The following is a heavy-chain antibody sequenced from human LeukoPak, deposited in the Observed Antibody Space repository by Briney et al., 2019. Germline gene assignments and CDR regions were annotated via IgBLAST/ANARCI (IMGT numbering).Heavy chain of an antibody. D-gene: IGHD3-10*01. V-gene: IGHV1-2*02. Sequence: ASVKVSCKASGYTFTGYYMHWVRQAPGQGLEWMGWINPNSGGTNYAQKFQGRVTMTRDTSISTAYMELSRLRSDDTAVYYCARDYGSGIPQSWFDPWGQGTLVTVSS. CDR3: ARDYGSGIPQSWFDP. CDR1: GYTFTGYY. CDR2: INPNSGGT. J-gene: IGHJ5*02.